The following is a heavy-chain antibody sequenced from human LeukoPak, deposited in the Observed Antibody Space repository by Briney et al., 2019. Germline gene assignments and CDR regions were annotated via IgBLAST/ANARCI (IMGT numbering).Heavy chain of an antibody. J-gene: IGHJ6*03. CDR3: ARKGLGYCSGGSCYYYYYYYMDV. CDR1: GGTFSSYA. V-gene: IGHV1-69*01. CDR2: IIPIFGTA. Sequence: ASVKVSCKASGGTFSSYAIRWVRQAAGQGLEWMGGIIPIFGTAHYEQKFQGRVTNTADESTSTAHMELSSLRSEYTAVYYCARKGLGYCSGGSCYYYYYYYMDVWGKGTTVTVS. D-gene: IGHD2-15*01.